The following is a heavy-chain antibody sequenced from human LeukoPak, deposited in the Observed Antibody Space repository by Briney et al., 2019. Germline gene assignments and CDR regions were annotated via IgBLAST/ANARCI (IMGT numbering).Heavy chain of an antibody. CDR3: ARDQRNSGSYRFEY. Sequence: GASVTVSCKISGYTFSGYGISWVRQAPGQGLGWMGWITGNNGNTNYAPSLQGRVIMTKDTSTNTVYMELTSLRSDDTAVYYCARDQRNSGSYRFEYWGQGTLVTVSS. CDR2: ITGNNGNT. J-gene: IGHJ4*02. CDR1: GYTFSGYG. D-gene: IGHD1-26*01. V-gene: IGHV1-18*01.